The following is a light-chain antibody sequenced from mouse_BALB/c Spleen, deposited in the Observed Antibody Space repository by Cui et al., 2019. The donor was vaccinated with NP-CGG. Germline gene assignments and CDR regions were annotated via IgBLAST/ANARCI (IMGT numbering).Light chain of an antibody. J-gene: IGLJ1*01. Sequence: QALVTQDSPLTTSPGETVTLTCRSSTGAVTTSNYANWVQEKPDHLFTGLIGGTNNRAPGVPARFSGSLIGDKAALTITGAQTEDEAIYFCALWYSNHWVFGGGTKLTVL. CDR3: ALWYSNHWV. CDR1: TGAVTTSNY. CDR2: GTN. V-gene: IGLV1*01.